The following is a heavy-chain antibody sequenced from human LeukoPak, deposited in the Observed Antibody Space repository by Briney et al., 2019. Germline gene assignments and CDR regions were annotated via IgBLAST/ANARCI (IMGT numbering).Heavy chain of an antibody. CDR3: AKDHGYYYYMDV. J-gene: IGHJ6*03. CDR2: ISGSGGST. CDR1: GFTFSSYA. Sequence: QSGGSLRLSCAASGFTFSSYAMNWVRQAPGKGLKWVSGISGSGGSTYYADSVKGRFTISRDNSKNTLYLQMNSLRAEDTAVYYCAKDHGYYYYMDVWGKGTTVTVSS. V-gene: IGHV3-23*01.